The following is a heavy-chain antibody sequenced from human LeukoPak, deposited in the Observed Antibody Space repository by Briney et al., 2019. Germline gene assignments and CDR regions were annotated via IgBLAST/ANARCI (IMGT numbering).Heavy chain of an antibody. CDR1: GFTFSSYG. D-gene: IGHD5-12*01. J-gene: IGHJ4*02. Sequence: GGSLRLSCAASGFTFSSYGMHWVRQAPGKGLEWVAFIRYDGSNKYYADCVKGRFTISRDNSKNTMYLQMNSLRAADTAVYYCASSGYDYTISFDYWGQGTLVTVSS. V-gene: IGHV3-30*02. CDR3: ASSGYDYTISFDY. CDR2: IRYDGSNK.